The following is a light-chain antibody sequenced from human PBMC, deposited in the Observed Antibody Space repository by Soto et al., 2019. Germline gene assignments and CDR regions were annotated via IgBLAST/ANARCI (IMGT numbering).Light chain of an antibody. Sequence: EIVLTQSPGTLSVSPGERATLSCRASQTISSNYLAWYQQKPGQAPSLLIYGTSSRATGIPDRFSGSGSGTDFTLTISRMEPEDSAIYDGQQYVSWTVGQGTKVEIK. J-gene: IGKJ1*01. CDR1: QTISSNY. V-gene: IGKV3-20*01. CDR3: QQYVSWT. CDR2: GTS.